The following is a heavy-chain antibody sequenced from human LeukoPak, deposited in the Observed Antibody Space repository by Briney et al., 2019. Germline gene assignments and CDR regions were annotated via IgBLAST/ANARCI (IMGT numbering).Heavy chain of an antibody. Sequence: SSVKVSCKASGYTFTSYYMHWVRQAPGQGLEWMGIINPSGCSTSYAQKFQGRVTVTRDTSTSTVYMELSSLRSEDTAVYYCATTKQLRTFDYWGQGTLVTVSS. CDR3: ATTKQLRTFDY. D-gene: IGHD6-6*01. J-gene: IGHJ4*02. V-gene: IGHV1-46*03. CDR1: GYTFTSYY. CDR2: INPSGCST.